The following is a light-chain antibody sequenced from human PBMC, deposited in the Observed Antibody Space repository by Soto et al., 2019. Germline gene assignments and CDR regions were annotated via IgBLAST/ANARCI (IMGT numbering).Light chain of an antibody. J-gene: IGKJ1*01. CDR3: QQYDTYWT. CDR1: ESISNW. V-gene: IGKV1-5*03. CDR2: KAS. Sequence: DIQMTQSPSTLSASLGDRVIITCRASESISNWLAWYQQKPGKAPNLLIYKASSLKSGVPLRFSGSGSGTEFTLTINSLQPDDFATYYCQQYDTYWTFGQVTKVDFK.